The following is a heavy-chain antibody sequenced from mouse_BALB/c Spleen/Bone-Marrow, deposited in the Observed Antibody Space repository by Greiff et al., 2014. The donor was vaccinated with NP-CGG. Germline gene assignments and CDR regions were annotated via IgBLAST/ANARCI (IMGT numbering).Heavy chain of an antibody. J-gene: IGHJ1*01. CDR3: ARKAYYANWWYFDV. D-gene: IGHD2-10*01. Sequence: VQLQQSGPELEKPGASVRISCKASGYSFSGYNLNWVKQSNGQSLEWIGNIDPYYGDTTYNQKFKGKATLTVDRSSSTAYMQLESLTSEDSAVYYCARKAYYANWWYFDVWGAGTTVTVSS. V-gene: IGHV1-39*01. CDR1: GYSFSGYN. CDR2: IDPYYGDT.